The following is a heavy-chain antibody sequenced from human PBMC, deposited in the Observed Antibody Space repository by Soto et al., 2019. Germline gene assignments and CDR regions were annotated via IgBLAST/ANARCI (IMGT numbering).Heavy chain of an antibody. CDR3: ATSSGSGYRAFDY. D-gene: IGHD3-10*01. CDR1: GDTFSFYS. CDR2: VNPILSMS. Sequence: QVQLVQSGAEVKRPGSSVKVSCKASGDTFSFYSINWVRQAPGLGLEWMGRVNPILSMSNYAQRFQGRVTMTEEKSTSTAYMELSGLRSEDTAMYYCATSSGSGYRAFDYWGQGALVTVSS. J-gene: IGHJ4*02. V-gene: IGHV1-69*04.